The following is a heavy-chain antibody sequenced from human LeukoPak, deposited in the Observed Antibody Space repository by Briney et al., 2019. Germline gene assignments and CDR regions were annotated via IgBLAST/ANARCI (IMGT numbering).Heavy chain of an antibody. J-gene: IGHJ6*02. CDR1: GASIKNYY. Sequence: QVQLQESGPGLVKPSETLFVTCTVSGASIKNYYWSWIRQPPGKGLEWLGYMYYSGSTNYNPSLKSRVTMSVDTSKNQFSLKLSSVTAADTAVYYCARRDNELDVWGQGTTVTVSS. V-gene: IGHV4-59*08. CDR2: MYYSGST. D-gene: IGHD2-21*01. CDR3: ARRDNELDV.